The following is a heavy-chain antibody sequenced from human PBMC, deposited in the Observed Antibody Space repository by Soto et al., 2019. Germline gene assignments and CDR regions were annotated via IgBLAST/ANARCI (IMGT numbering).Heavy chain of an antibody. Sequence: PGGSLRLSCAASGFTFSDHYMDWVRQAPGKGLEWVGRAKNKANSYTTEYAASVKGRFTISRDESKNSLYLQMNSLKTEDTAIYYCARGGRDYSASGSFDYWGQGTLVTVSS. CDR2: AKNKANSYTT. CDR1: GFTFSDHY. J-gene: IGHJ4*02. CDR3: ARGGRDYSASGSFDY. V-gene: IGHV3-72*01. D-gene: IGHD3-10*01.